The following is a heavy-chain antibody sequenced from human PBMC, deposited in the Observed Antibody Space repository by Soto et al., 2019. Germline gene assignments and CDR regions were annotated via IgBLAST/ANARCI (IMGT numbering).Heavy chain of an antibody. CDR2: IYYLGST. J-gene: IGHJ4*02. CDR3: ARRASSGKDPFYFDS. D-gene: IGHD6-6*01. Sequence: SETLSLTCTVSGGSINIGGYYWSWIRQHPGKGLEWIGYIYYLGSTYYNPSLESRLSISVDTSKNQFSLKLNSVTAADTAVYYCARRASSGKDPFYFDSWGQGTLVTVSS. CDR1: GGSINIGGYY. V-gene: IGHV4-31*03.